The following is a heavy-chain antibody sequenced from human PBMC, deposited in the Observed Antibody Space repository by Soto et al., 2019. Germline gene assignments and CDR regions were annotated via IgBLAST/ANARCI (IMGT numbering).Heavy chain of an antibody. J-gene: IGHJ4*02. CDR3: ARTFDTITYYFDY. D-gene: IGHD3-9*01. Sequence: GGSLRLSCTASGFSFSSYAMHWIRQSPGKGLEWVAVISFNGNSLHYADSVKDRFTISRDNSKSTLYLQMNNMRTEDTAAYYCARTFDTITYYFDYWGQGTLVTVSS. CDR2: ISFNGNSL. CDR1: GFSFSSYA. V-gene: IGHV3-30-3*01.